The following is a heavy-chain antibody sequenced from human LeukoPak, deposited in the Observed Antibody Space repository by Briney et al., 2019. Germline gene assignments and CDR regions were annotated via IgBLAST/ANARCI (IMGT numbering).Heavy chain of an antibody. Sequence: GESLKISCKGSGYRFINYWIGWVRQMPGKGLEWMGIIFPDDSDTRYSPSFQGQVTISADKSNSTAYLQWSSLKASDTAMYYCAIGGDSTTSCYRCFNYWGQGTLVTVSS. CDR2: IFPDDSDT. V-gene: IGHV5-51*01. CDR3: AIGGDSTTSCYRCFNY. CDR1: GYRFINYW. D-gene: IGHD2-2*01. J-gene: IGHJ4*02.